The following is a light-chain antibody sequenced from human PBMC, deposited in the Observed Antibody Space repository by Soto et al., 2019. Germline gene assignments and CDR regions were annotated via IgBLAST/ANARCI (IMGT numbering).Light chain of an antibody. Sequence: DIVMTQSPLSLRVTPGEPASISCRSSQSLLHINGYNYLDWYLQKPGQSPQLLIYLGSNRASGVPDRFSGSGSGTDFTLKISRVEAEDVGVYYCMQALQTWTFGQGTKVDIK. CDR1: QSLLHINGYNY. CDR2: LGS. J-gene: IGKJ1*01. V-gene: IGKV2-28*01. CDR3: MQALQTWT.